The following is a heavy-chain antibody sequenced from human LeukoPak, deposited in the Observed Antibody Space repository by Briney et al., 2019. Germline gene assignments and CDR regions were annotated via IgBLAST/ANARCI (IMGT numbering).Heavy chain of an antibody. CDR2: IYHSGST. D-gene: IGHD3-3*01. V-gene: IGHV4-30-2*01. CDR3: ARRYDFWSGFDY. Sequence: SETLSLTCTVSGGSISSGGYYWSWIRQPPGKGLEWIGYIYHSGSTYYNPSLKSRVTISVDRSKNQFSLKLSSVTAADTAVYYCARRYDFWSGFDYWGQGTLDTVSS. J-gene: IGHJ4*02. CDR1: GGSISSGGYY.